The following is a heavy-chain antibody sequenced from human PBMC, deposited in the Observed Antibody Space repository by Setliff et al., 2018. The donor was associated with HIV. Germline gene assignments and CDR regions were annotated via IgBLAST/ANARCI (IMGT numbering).Heavy chain of an antibody. CDR3: ARAGWELQYMDV. D-gene: IGHD1-26*01. CDR1: GGIFNSHT. V-gene: IGHV1-69*10. Sequence: SVKVSCKASGGIFNSHTISWVRQAPGQGLEWMGGTIPIPGMAHYVPKFQGRVTITEDRSTSTVYMELSSLRSEDTAVYYCARAGWELQYMDVWGKGTTVTVSS. J-gene: IGHJ6*03. CDR2: TIPIPGMA.